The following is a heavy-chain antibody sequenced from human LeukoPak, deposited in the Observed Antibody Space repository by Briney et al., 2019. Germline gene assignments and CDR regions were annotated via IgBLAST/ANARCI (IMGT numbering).Heavy chain of an antibody. CDR2: INLNSGGT. CDR3: ARWDHVPGARGVPGDY. Sequence: ASVKVSCKASGYTFTGYYMHWVRQAPGQGLEWMGWINLNSGGTNYAQKFQGRVTMTRDTSISTAYMELSRLRSDDTAVYYCARWDHVPGARGVPGDYWGQGTLVTVSS. J-gene: IGHJ4*02. V-gene: IGHV1-2*02. D-gene: IGHD3-10*01. CDR1: GYTFTGYY.